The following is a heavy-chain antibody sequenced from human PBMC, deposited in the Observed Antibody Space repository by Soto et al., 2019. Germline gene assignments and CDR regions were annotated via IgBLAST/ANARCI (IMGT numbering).Heavy chain of an antibody. CDR2: ISGSGGST. CDR1: GFTFSSYA. J-gene: IGHJ4*02. D-gene: IGHD6-13*01. Sequence: EVQLLESGGGLVQPGGSLRLSCAASGFTFSSYAMSWVRQAPGKGLEWVSAISGSGGSTYYADSEKGRFTISRDNSKNTLYLQMNSLRAEDTAVYYCAKSDYSSSWFDYWGQGTLVTVSS. CDR3: AKSDYSSSWFDY. V-gene: IGHV3-23*01.